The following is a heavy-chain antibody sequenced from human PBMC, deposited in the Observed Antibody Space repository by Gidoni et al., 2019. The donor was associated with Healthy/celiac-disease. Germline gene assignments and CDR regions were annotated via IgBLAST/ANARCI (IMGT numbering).Heavy chain of an antibody. CDR1: GFTFSSYE. Sequence: EVQLVESGGGLVQPGGSLRLSCAASGFTFSSYEMNWVRQAPGKGLEWVSYISSSGSTIYYADSVKGRFTISRDNAKNSLYLQMNSLRAEDTAVYYCAREEKEYSSSPSYGMDVWGQGTTVTVSS. J-gene: IGHJ6*02. V-gene: IGHV3-48*03. CDR2: ISSSGSTI. D-gene: IGHD6-13*01. CDR3: AREEKEYSSSPSYGMDV.